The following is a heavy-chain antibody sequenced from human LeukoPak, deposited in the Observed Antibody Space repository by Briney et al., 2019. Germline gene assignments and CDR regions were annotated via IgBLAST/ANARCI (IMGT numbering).Heavy chain of an antibody. V-gene: IGHV1-2*02. CDR2: INPNSGGA. Sequence: ASVKVSCKASGYTFTDFYMHWVRQAPGQGLEWMGWINPNSGGANYAQKFQGRVTMTRDTSISTAYMEVSRLRYDDTAVYYCARDMRGLGSHWGQGTLVTVSS. CDR3: ARDMRGLGSH. D-gene: IGHD6-19*01. CDR1: GYTFTDFY. J-gene: IGHJ4*02.